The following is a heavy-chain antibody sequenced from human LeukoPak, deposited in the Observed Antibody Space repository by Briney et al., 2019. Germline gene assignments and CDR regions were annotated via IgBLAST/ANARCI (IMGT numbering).Heavy chain of an antibody. Sequence: ASVKVSCKASGHTFTGYYMHWVRQAPGQGLEWMGWINPNSGGTNHAQKFQGRVSMTRDTSISTAYMELSRLRSDDTAVYYCAQSSGWDSLKYWGQGTPVTVSS. V-gene: IGHV1-2*02. CDR1: GHTFTGYY. J-gene: IGHJ4*02. CDR3: AQSSGWDSLKY. D-gene: IGHD6-19*01. CDR2: INPNSGGT.